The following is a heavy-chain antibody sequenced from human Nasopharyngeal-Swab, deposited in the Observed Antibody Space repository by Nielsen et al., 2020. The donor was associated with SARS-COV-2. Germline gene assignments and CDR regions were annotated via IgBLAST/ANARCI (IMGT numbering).Heavy chain of an antibody. Sequence: ASVKVSCKASGFTFSHYFMHWVRQAPGQGLEWMGVFTPSGGATNYARKFRGRVTMTRDPSTSTVYLDLSSLKSEDTAVYFCASEPGGMAAPGKHFDPWGQGTLVTVSS. V-gene: IGHV1-46*01. CDR3: ASEPGGMAAPGKHFDP. CDR1: GFTFSHYF. CDR2: FTPSGGAT. D-gene: IGHD6-13*01. J-gene: IGHJ5*02.